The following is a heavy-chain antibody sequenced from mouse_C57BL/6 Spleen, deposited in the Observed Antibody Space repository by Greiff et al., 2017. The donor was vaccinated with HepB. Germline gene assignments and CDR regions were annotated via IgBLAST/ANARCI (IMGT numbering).Heavy chain of an antibody. Sequence: VQLQQSGAELVRPGASVKLSCKASGYTFTDYYINWVKQRPGQGLEWIARIYPGSGNTYYNEKFKGKATLTAEKSSSTAYMQLSSLTSEDSAVYFCARDYPYAMDYWGQGTSVTVSS. V-gene: IGHV1-76*01. D-gene: IGHD2-4*01. CDR3: ARDYPYAMDY. CDR1: GYTFTDYY. J-gene: IGHJ4*01. CDR2: IYPGSGNT.